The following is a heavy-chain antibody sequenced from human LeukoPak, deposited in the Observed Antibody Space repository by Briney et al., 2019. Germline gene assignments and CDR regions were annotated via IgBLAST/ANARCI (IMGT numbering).Heavy chain of an antibody. D-gene: IGHD6-13*01. J-gene: IGHJ4*02. CDR2: IYTSGST. Sequence: SETLSLTCTVSGGSISSYYRSWLRQPAGKGLEWIGRIYTSGSTNYNPSLKSRVTMSVDTSKNQFSLKLSSVTAADTAVYYCASGHSGSWAADYWGQGTLVTVSS. CDR1: GGSISSYY. V-gene: IGHV4-4*07. CDR3: ASGHSGSWAADY.